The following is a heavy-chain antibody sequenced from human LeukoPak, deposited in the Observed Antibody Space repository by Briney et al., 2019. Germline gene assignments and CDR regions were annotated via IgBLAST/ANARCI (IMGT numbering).Heavy chain of an antibody. CDR3: TRSSWDCSSGSCYTNMNFDY. CDR2: INPDKGDA. Sequence: ASVKVSCKASGYTFDGYYIHWVRRAPGQGLEWLGWINPDKGDARTAQKFRDRVIMTTDKSLATAYMEVINLSSDDMAVYFCTRSSWDCSSGSCYTNMNFDYWGQGTLVTVSS. CDR1: GYTFDGYY. V-gene: IGHV1-2*02. J-gene: IGHJ4*02. D-gene: IGHD2-15*01.